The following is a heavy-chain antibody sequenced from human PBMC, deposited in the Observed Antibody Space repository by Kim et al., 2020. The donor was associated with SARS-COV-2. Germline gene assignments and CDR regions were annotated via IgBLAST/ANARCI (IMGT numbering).Heavy chain of an antibody. CDR3: ARHPSGATMTEFDY. D-gene: IGHD3-22*01. J-gene: IGHJ4*02. Sequence: NPSLKSRVTISVDTSKNQFSLKLSSVTAADTAVYYCARHPSGATMTEFDYWGQGTLVTVSS. V-gene: IGHV4-59*08.